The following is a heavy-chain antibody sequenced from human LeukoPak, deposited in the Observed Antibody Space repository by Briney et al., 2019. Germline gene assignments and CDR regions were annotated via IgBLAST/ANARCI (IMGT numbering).Heavy chain of an antibody. CDR1: GYTFTSYG. CDR3: ARDRYYDSSYYFDY. Sequence: GAPVKVSCKASGYTFTSYGISWVRQAPGQGLEWMGWISAYNGNTNYAQKLQGRVTMTTDTSTSTAYMELRSLRSDDTAVYYCARDRYYDSSYYFDYWGQGTLVTVSS. D-gene: IGHD3-22*01. J-gene: IGHJ4*02. CDR2: ISAYNGNT. V-gene: IGHV1-18*01.